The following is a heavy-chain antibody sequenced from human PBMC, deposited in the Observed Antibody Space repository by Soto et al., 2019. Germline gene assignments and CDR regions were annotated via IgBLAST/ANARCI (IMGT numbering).Heavy chain of an antibody. V-gene: IGHV3-33*08. CDR2: ISYLGTKT. Sequence: GGSLRLSCADSGFTFIEYDMHWFRHSPGKGLEWVALISYLGTKTDYADSVKGRFTISRDNFKKTVSLQMESLRAEDSAVYFCARTDTGGTYFEFWGRGTLVTVSS. D-gene: IGHD3-16*01. J-gene: IGHJ4*02. CDR1: GFTFIEYD. CDR3: ARTDTGGTYFEF.